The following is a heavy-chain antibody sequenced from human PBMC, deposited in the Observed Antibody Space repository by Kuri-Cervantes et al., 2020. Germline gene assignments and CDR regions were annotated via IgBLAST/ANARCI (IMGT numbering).Heavy chain of an antibody. CDR2: ISYDGSNK. V-gene: IGHV3-30*03. J-gene: IGHJ4*02. CDR3: ARVLYSSGWYGNDH. D-gene: IGHD6-19*01. CDR1: GFTFSSYG. Sequence: GESLKISCAASGFTFSSYGMHWVRQAPGKGLEWVAVISYDGSNKYYADSVKGRFTISRDNSKNTLYLQMNSLRAEDTAVYYCARVLYSSGWYGNDHWGQGTLVTVSS.